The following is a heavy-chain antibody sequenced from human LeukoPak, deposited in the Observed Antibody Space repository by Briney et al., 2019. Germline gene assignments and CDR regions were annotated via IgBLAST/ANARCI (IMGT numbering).Heavy chain of an antibody. CDR3: ASNYGRDGYSRFDY. Sequence: PGGSLRLSCAASGFTFSSYEMNWVRQAPGKGLEWVPYISSSGSTIHYSDSVKGRFTISRDNAKNSLHLQMNSLRAEDTAVYYCASNYGRDGYSRFDYWGQGTLVTVSS. CDR2: ISSSGSTI. V-gene: IGHV3-48*03. J-gene: IGHJ4*02. CDR1: GFTFSSYE. D-gene: IGHD5-24*01.